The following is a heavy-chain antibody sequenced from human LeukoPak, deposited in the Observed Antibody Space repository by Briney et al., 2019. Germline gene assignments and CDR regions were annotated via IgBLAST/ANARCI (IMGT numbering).Heavy chain of an antibody. CDR1: GFTFSSYG. J-gene: IGHJ6*04. D-gene: IGHD2-15*01. CDR2: IWYDGSNK. V-gene: IGHV3-33*01. Sequence: PGRSLRLSCAASGFTFSSYGMHWVRQAPGKGLEWVAVIWYDGSNKYYADSVKGRFTISRDNSKNTLYLQMNSLRAEDTAVYCCARDMCSGGSCYVYYYYGMDVWGKGTTVTVSS. CDR3: ARDMCSGGSCYVYYYYGMDV.